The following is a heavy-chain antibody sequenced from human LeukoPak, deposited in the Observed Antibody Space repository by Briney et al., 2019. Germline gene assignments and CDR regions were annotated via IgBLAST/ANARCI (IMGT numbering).Heavy chain of an antibody. Sequence: GSLRLSCAASGFTFSSYSMNWVRQAPGKGLEWVSSISSSSSYIYYADSVKGRFAISRDNAQNSLYLQMNSLRAEDTAVYYCARHGAVAGIRNGFDIWGQGTMVTVSS. D-gene: IGHD6-19*01. V-gene: IGHV3-21*04. J-gene: IGHJ3*02. CDR3: ARHGAVAGIRNGFDI. CDR1: GFTFSSYS. CDR2: ISSSSSYI.